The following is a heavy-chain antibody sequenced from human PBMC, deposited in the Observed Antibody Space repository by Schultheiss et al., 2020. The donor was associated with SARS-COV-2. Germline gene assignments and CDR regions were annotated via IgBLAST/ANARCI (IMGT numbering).Heavy chain of an antibody. CDR3: AVHVDVAMADDY. D-gene: IGHD5-18*01. J-gene: IGHJ4*02. Sequence: GGSLRLSCAASGFTFSSYAMSWVRQAPGKGLEWVSYISSSGSTIYYADSVKGRFTISRDDSKNSLYVQMNSLRTEDTAVYYCAVHVDVAMADDYWGQGTLVTVSS. CDR1: GFTFSSYA. CDR2: ISSSGSTI. V-gene: IGHV3-48*01.